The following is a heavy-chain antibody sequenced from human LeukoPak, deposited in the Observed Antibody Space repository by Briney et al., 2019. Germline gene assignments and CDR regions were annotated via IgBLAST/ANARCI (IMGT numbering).Heavy chain of an antibody. CDR1: GFKLSSDY. V-gene: IGHV3-66*01. Sequence: GGSLRLSCAASGFKLSSDYMSWVRQAPGKGLEGVSVIYTGGTTYYMDSVKGRFTISRDDSNNTMYLQMNSLRVDDTAVYYCARLENWYFDLWGRGTLVTVST. J-gene: IGHJ2*01. CDR2: IYTGGTT. CDR3: ARLENWYFDL.